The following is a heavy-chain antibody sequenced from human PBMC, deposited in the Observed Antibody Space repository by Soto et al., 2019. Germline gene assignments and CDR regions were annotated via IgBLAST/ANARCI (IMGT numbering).Heavy chain of an antibody. V-gene: IGHV4-31*03. Sequence: QVQLQESGPGLVKPSQTLSLTCTVSGGSISSGGYYWSWIRQHPGKGLEWIGYIYYSGSTYYNPYLKGRVTLSVDTSKNQVSLKLSSVTAADTAVYYCARSYVDIVADDEVGDRYRTSGLDYWGQGTLVTVSS. J-gene: IGHJ4*02. CDR1: GGSISSGGYY. CDR3: ARSYVDIVADDEVGDRYRTSGLDY. D-gene: IGHD5-12*01. CDR2: IYYSGST.